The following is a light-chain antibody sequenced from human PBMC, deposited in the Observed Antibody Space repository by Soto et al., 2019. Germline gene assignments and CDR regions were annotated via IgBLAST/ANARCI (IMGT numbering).Light chain of an antibody. CDR1: QSVYNN. CDR3: RQYSDWPLT. CDR2: STS. J-gene: IGKJ4*01. V-gene: IGKV3-15*01. Sequence: EIGMTQSPATLSVSPGERATLSCRASQSVYNNLAWYQQNPGQAPRLLIYSTSTRATGIPARFSGSGSGTEFTLTISSLQSEDFAVYYCRQYSDWPLTFGGGTKVEIK.